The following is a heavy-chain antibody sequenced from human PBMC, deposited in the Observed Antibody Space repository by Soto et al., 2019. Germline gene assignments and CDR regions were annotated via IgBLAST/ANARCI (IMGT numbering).Heavy chain of an antibody. D-gene: IGHD1-1*01. CDR1: GGSISSSSYY. J-gene: IGHJ4*02. CDR2: IYYSGST. Sequence: ETLSLTCPVSGGSISSSSYYWGWIRQPPGKGLEWIGSIYYSGSTYYNPSLKSRVTISVDTSKNQFSLKLSSVTAADTAVYYCAVAGTEFDYWGQGTLVTVSS. CDR3: AVAGTEFDY. V-gene: IGHV4-39*01.